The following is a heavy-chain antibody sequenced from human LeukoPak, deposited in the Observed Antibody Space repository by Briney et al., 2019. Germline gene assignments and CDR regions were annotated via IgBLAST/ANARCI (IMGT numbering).Heavy chain of an antibody. CDR2: INHSGST. D-gene: IGHD2-2*01. J-gene: IGHJ5*02. CDR3: ARGRYRWHQLSSKGFDP. V-gene: IGHV4-34*01. CDR1: GGSFSGYY. Sequence: PSETLSLTCAVYGGSFSGYYWSWIRQPPGKGLEWIGEINHSGSTNYNPSLKSRVTISVDTSKNQFSLKLSSVTAADTAVYYCARGRYRWHQLSSKGFDPWGQGTLVTVSS.